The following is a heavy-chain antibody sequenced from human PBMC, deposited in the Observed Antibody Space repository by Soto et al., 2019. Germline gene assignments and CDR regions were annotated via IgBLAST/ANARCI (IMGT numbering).Heavy chain of an antibody. CDR3: ARWSAIPPHMVRAPPYYMDV. V-gene: IGHV4-59*08. CDR2: IYYSGST. CDR1: GGSISSYY. D-gene: IGHD3-10*01. J-gene: IGHJ6*03. Sequence: QVQLQESGPGLVKPSETLSLTCTVSGGSISSYYWSWIRQPPGKGLEWIGYIYYSGSTNYNPSHNSPVAISVDASKNQFSLKLSSVTDADTAVYYCARWSAIPPHMVRAPPYYMDVWGKGTTVTVSS.